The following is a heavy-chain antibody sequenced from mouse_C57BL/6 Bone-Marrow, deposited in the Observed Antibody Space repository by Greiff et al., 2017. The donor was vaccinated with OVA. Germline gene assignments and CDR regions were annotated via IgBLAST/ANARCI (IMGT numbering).Heavy chain of an antibody. CDR3: ARSDYYGSSYCWYFDV. V-gene: IGHV1-50*01. D-gene: IGHD1-1*01. J-gene: IGHJ1*03. CDR2: IDPSDSYT. CDR1: GYTFTSYW. Sequence: VKLQQPGAELVKPGASVKLSCKASGYTFTSYWMQWVKQRPGQGLEWIGEIDPSDSYTNYNQKFKGKATLTVDTSSSTAYMQLSSLTPEDSAVYYCARSDYYGSSYCWYFDVWGTGTTVTVSS.